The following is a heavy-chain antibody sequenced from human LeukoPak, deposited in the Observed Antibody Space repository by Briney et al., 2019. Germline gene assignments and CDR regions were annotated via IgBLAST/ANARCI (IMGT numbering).Heavy chain of an antibody. CDR1: GGSISSYY. V-gene: IGHV4-59*08. D-gene: IGHD4-17*01. J-gene: IGHJ4*02. Sequence: SETLSLTCTVSGGSISSYYWSWIRQPRGKGLEWIGYIYYSGSTNYNPSLKSRVTISVDTSRNQFSLKLSSVTAADTAVYYCASGNYGDYVPGWDYWGQGTLVTVSS. CDR2: IYYSGST. CDR3: ASGNYGDYVPGWDY.